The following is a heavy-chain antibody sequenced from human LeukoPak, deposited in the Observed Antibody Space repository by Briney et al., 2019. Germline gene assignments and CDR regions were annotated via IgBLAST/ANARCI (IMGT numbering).Heavy chain of an antibody. CDR1: GGSITQTNY. Sequence: SETLSLTCAVSGGSITQTNYWTGVRPPPGKGLEWIGELNLQGSTNYNPSLMRRVTISVDTSANHVSLQLASVTAADTAVYYCAREGGPYHPFDYWGQGILVTVSS. CDR2: LNLQGST. V-gene: IGHV4-4*02. D-gene: IGHD2-2*01. CDR3: AREGGPYHPFDY. J-gene: IGHJ4*02.